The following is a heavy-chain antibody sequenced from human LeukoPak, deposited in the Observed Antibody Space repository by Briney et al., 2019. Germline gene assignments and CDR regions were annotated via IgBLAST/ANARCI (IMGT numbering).Heavy chain of an antibody. CDR1: DGSISSYY. CDR3: ARSSESYDRSGYYSYYFDY. Sequence: SETLSLTCTVSDGSISSYYWSWTRQPPGKGLEWIGYIYYTGSTNNNPSLKSRVTISVDTSKNQFSLKLSSVTAADTAVYYCARSSESYDRSGYYSYYFDYWGQGTLVTVSS. D-gene: IGHD3-22*01. J-gene: IGHJ4*02. V-gene: IGHV4-59*01. CDR2: IYYTGST.